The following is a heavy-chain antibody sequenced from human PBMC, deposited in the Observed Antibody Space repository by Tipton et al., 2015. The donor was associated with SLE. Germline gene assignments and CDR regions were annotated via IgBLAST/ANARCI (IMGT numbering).Heavy chain of an antibody. Sequence: TLSLTCTVSGGSISSGDYYWSWIRQPPGKGLEWIGSIYYSGSTYYNPSLKSRVTISVDTSKNQFSLKLSSVTAADTAVYYCATVDTAMVGTGFDYWGQGTLVTVSS. CDR2: IYYSGST. D-gene: IGHD5-18*01. CDR3: ATVDTAMVGTGFDY. CDR1: GGSISSGDYY. V-gene: IGHV4-39*07. J-gene: IGHJ4*02.